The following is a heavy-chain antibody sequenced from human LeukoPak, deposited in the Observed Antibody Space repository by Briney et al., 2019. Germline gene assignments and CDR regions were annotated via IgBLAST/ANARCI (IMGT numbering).Heavy chain of an antibody. V-gene: IGHV3-48*04. J-gene: IGHJ4*02. CDR3: ARVPADY. CDR1: GFTFSSYS. CDR2: ISSSSSTI. Sequence: PGGSLRLSCAASGFTFSSYSMNWVRQAPGKGLEWVSYISSSSSTIYYADSVKGRFTIPRDNAQNSLYLQMNSLRAEDTAVYYCARVPADYWGQGTLVTVSS.